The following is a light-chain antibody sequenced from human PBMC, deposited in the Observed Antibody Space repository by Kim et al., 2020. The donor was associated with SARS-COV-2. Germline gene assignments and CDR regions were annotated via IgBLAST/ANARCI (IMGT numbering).Light chain of an antibody. V-gene: IGLV10-54*04. CDR3: SAWDSSLNAWV. CDR2: RNN. CDR1: NNNVGNQG. J-gene: IGLJ3*02. Sequence: RPTAKLTCTGNNNNVGNQGAAWLQQHQGHPPKLLSYRNNNRPSGISERFSASRSGDTASLTITGLQPEDETDYYCSAWDSSLNAWVFGGGTQLTVL.